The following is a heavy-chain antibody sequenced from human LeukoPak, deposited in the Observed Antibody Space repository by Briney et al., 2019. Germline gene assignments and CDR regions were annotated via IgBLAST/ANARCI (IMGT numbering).Heavy chain of an antibody. CDR3: ARGTVSYYYYYMDV. D-gene: IGHD5/OR15-5a*01. Sequence: VQPGGSLRLSCAASGFTFSSSSMSWVRQAPGKGLEWVSGINWNGGSTGYVDSVKGRFTISRDNAKNSLYLQMNSLRAEDTALYYCARGTVSYYYYYMDVWGKGTTVTVSS. CDR1: GFTFSSSS. CDR2: INWNGGST. J-gene: IGHJ6*03. V-gene: IGHV3-20*04.